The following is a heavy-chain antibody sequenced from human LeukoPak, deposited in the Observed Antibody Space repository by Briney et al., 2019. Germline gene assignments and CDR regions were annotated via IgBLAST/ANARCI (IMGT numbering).Heavy chain of an antibody. V-gene: IGHV3-66*01. CDR1: GFTFGDYA. CDR3: ARDGRYGDYEGARTH. CDR2: IYSGGST. Sequence: GRSLRLSCTASGFTFGDYAMSWVRQAPGKGLEWVSVIYSGGSTYYADSVKGRFTISRDNSKNTLYLQMNSLRAEDTAVYYCARDGRYGDYEGARTHWGQGTLVTVSS. D-gene: IGHD4-17*01. J-gene: IGHJ4*02.